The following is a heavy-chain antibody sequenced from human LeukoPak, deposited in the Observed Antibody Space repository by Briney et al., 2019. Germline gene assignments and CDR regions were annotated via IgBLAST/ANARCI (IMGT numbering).Heavy chain of an antibody. V-gene: IGHV1-18*01. D-gene: IGHD3-3*01. CDR2: ISAYNDNT. J-gene: IGHJ4*02. Sequence: ASVKVSCKASGGTFSSYAISWVRQAPGQGLEWMGWISAYNDNTNYAQKLQGRVTMTTDTSTSTAYMELRSLRSDDTAVYYCARLVEWSHFDYWGQGTLVTVSS. CDR3: ARLVEWSHFDY. CDR1: GGTFSSYA.